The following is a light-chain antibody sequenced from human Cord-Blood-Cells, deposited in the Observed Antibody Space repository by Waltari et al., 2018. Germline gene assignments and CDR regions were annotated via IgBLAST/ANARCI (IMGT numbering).Light chain of an antibody. V-gene: IGKV3-20*01. CDR1: QSVSSSY. CDR2: GAS. J-gene: IGKJ3*01. Sequence: IELTQSPGTLSLSPGERSTLSCRASQSVSSSYLAWYQQKPGQAPRLLIYGASSRATGIPDRFSGSGSGTDFTLTISRLEPEDFAVYYCQQYGSSFTFGPGTKVDIK. CDR3: QQYGSSFT.